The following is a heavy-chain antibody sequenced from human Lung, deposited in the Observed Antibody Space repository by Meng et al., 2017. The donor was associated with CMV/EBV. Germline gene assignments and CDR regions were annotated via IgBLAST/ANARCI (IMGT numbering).Heavy chain of an antibody. Sequence: SGFTFSSYWMHWVRQPPGKGLVWVSRINSDGSSTSYADSVKGRFTISRDNAKNTLYLQMNSLRVEDTAVYYCARDAADSTSPAWFDPWGQGTLVTVSS. J-gene: IGHJ5*02. CDR1: GFTFSSYW. CDR3: ARDAADSTSPAWFDP. V-gene: IGHV3-74*01. CDR2: INSDGSST. D-gene: IGHD2-2*01.